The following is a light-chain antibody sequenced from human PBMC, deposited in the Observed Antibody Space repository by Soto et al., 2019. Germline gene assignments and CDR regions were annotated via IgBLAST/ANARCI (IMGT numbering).Light chain of an antibody. V-gene: IGKV1-5*03. CDR2: KAS. J-gene: IGKJ1*01. CDR3: QQYDSYPET. CDR1: QSISSW. Sequence: DIHMTQSPSTLSASVGDRVTITCRASQSISSWLAWYQQKPGKAPNLLIYKASTLESGVPSRFSGSGSGTEFTLTISSLQPDDFATYYCQQYDSYPETFGQGTKVEIK.